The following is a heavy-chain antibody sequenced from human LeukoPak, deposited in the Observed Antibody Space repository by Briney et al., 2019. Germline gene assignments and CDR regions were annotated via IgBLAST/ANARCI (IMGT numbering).Heavy chain of an antibody. CDR2: ISGSGGST. V-gene: IGHV3-23*01. J-gene: IGHJ3*02. Sequence: GGSLRLSCAASGFTFSSYAMSWVRQAPGKGLEWVSAISGSGGSTYYADSVKGRFTISRDNAKNSLYLQMNSLRAEDTAVYYCARSGTTYYYDSGSRIWGQGTIVTVSS. D-gene: IGHD3-22*01. CDR3: ARSGTTYYYDSGSRI. CDR1: GFTFSSYA.